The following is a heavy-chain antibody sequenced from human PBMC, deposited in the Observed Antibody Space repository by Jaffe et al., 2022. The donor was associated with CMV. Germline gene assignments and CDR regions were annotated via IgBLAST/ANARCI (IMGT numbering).Heavy chain of an antibody. D-gene: IGHD3-10*01. V-gene: IGHV4-34*01. CDR1: GGSFSGYY. J-gene: IGHJ6*02. CDR2: INHSGST. Sequence: QVQLQQWGAGLLKPSETLSLTCAVYGGSFSGYYWSWIRQPPGKGLEWIGEINHSGSTNYNPSLKSRVTISVDTSKNQFSLKLSSVTAADTAVYYCARGFGERTYYYYYGMDVWGQGTTVTVSS. CDR3: ARGFGERTYYYYYGMDV.